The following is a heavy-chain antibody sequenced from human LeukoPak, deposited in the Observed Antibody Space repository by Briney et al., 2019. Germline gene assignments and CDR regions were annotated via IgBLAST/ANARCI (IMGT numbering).Heavy chain of an antibody. CDR3: ARVDPTLDAFDI. CDR1: GGSISSYY. V-gene: IGHV4-59*08. J-gene: IGHJ3*02. D-gene: IGHD5-12*01. CDR2: IYYSGST. Sequence: SETLSLTCTVSGGSISSYYWSWIRQPPGKGLGWIGYIYYSGSTNYNPSLKSRVTISVDTSKNQFSLKLSSVTAADTAVYYCARVDPTLDAFDIWGQGTMVTVSS.